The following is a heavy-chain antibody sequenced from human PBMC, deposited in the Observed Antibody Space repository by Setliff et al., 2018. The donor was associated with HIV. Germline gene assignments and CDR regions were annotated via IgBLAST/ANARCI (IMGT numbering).Heavy chain of an antibody. D-gene: IGHD2-2*01. CDR3: ASQSPAHDY. CDR2: IFYSDTVYYVGRT. J-gene: IGHJ4*02. V-gene: IGHV4-39*07. CDR1: GGSISSNNYY. Sequence: SETLSLTCTVSGGSISSNNYYWGWIRQPPGKGLEWIGSIFYSDTVYYVGRTYYSSSLKSRVTISVDTSKSQLSLRLRSVTAADRAVYYCASQSPAHDYWGQGTLVTVSS.